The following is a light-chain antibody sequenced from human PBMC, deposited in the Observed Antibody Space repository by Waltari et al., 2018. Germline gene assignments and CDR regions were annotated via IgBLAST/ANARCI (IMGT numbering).Light chain of an antibody. CDR2: GAS. Sequence: EIVLTQSPGTLSLSPVERATLSCMASQSVSSSYLAWYQQKPGQAPRLLIYGASSRATGIPDRFSGSGSGTDFTLTISRLEPEDFAVYYCQQYGSSKLTFGGGTKVEIK. CDR3: QQYGSSKLT. J-gene: IGKJ4*01. CDR1: QSVSSSY. V-gene: IGKV3-20*01.